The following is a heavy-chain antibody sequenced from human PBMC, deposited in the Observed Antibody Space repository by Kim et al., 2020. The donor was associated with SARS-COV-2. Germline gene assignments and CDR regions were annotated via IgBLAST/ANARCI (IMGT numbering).Heavy chain of an antibody. J-gene: IGHJ2*01. Sequence: SETLSLTCTVSGGSISSYYWSWIRQPPGKGLEWIGYIYYSGSTNYNPSLKSRVTISVDTSKNQFSLKLSSVTAADTAVYYCARRGKDYYDSSGYPFGWYFDLWGRGTLVTVSS. D-gene: IGHD3-22*01. CDR1: GGSISSYY. V-gene: IGHV4-59*08. CDR2: IYYSGST. CDR3: ARRGKDYYDSSGYPFGWYFDL.